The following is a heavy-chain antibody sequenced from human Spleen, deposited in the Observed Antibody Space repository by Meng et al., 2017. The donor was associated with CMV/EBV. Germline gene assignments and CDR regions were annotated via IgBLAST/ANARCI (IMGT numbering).Heavy chain of an antibody. CDR1: GFTFSSYA. CDR3: AREFATDYYGMDV. V-gene: IGHV3-30-3*01. Sequence: GGSLRLSCAASGFTFSSYAMHWVRQAPGKGLEWVAVISYDGSNKYYADSVKGRFTIPRDNSKNTLYLQMNSLRAEDTAVYYCAREFATDYYGMDVWGQGTTVTVSS. CDR2: ISYDGSNK. J-gene: IGHJ6*02. D-gene: IGHD1-14*01.